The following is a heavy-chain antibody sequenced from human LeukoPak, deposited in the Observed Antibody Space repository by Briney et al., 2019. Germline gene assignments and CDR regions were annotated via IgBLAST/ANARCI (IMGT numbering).Heavy chain of an antibody. CDR3: AKDQRRESPHYLDS. V-gene: IGHV3-23*01. CDR1: GFTFSSSA. CDR2: ISASGGST. J-gene: IGHJ4*02. Sequence: GGSLRLSCAASGFTFSSSAMSWVRQVPGKGLEWVSGISASGGSTYYADSVRGRFTISRDNSKNTLYVQMNSLRDEDTAVYYCAKDQRRESPHYLDSWGQGTLVTVSS.